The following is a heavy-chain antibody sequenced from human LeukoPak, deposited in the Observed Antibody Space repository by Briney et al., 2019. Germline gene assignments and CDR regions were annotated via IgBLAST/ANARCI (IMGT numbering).Heavy chain of an antibody. CDR1: GYTLTELS. CDR2: FATEDGET. Sequence: ATVKVFYKVSGYTLTELSMHWVRQAPGKGLEWMGGFATEDGETIYAQKFQGRVTMTEDTSTDTAYMELSSLRSEDTAVYYCATDSSGSYLDAFDIWGQGTMVTVSS. D-gene: IGHD1-26*01. V-gene: IGHV1-24*01. CDR3: ATDSSGSYLDAFDI. J-gene: IGHJ3*02.